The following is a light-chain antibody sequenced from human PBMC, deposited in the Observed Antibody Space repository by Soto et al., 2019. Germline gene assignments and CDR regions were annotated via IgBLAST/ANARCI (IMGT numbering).Light chain of an antibody. J-gene: IGKJ4*01. CDR1: QSVGSKS. Sequence: EIVFTQSPGTLSLSPGERATLSCRASQSVGSKSLAWYQQKSGQAPRLVVYGASSRATGIPDRFSGGGSGTDFTLTISRLEPEDFAVYYCQQFSSYPLTFGGGTKVDIK. CDR2: GAS. CDR3: QQFSSYPLT. V-gene: IGKV3-20*01.